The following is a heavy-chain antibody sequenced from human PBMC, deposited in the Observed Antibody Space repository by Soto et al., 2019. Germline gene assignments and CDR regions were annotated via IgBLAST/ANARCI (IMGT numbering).Heavy chain of an antibody. V-gene: IGHV3-30-3*01. Sequence: GGSLRLSCAVSGFTFSTYAMHWVRQAPGKGLEWVAVISYDGSNTYYADSVKGRFTISRDNMLYLQMNSLRAEDTAVYYCARDQGRSITCQLDYWGQGTLVTVSS. D-gene: IGHD2-2*01. CDR2: ISYDGSNT. CDR3: ARDQGRSITCQLDY. J-gene: IGHJ4*02. CDR1: GFTFSTYA.